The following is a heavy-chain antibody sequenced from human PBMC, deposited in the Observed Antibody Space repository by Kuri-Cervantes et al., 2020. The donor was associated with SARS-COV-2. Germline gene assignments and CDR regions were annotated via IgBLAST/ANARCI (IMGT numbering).Heavy chain of an antibody. CDR3: ARSWVSVAARYGGFDN. CDR1: GYSISSGYY. V-gene: IGHV4-61*01. J-gene: IGHJ4*02. Sequence: GSLRLSCAVSGYSISSGYYWNWIRQSPGKGLEWIGYVYYSGITDYNPSLKSRVTISVHTSENQFSLRLNSVTAADTAIYYCARSWVSVAARYGGFDNWGQGTLVTVSS. CDR2: VYYSGIT. D-gene: IGHD6-19*01.